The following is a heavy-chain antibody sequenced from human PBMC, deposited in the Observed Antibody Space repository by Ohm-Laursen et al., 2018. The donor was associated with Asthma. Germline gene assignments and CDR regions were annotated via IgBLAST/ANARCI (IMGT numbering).Heavy chain of an antibody. V-gene: IGHV1-24*01. Sequence: GSSVKVSCKLSGYTLTELSMHWVRQAPGKGLEWMGGFDPEDGETIYAQKFQGRVTMTEDTSTDTAYMELSSLRSEDTAVYYCATDARGQQRTTGALYYYYGMDVWGQGTTVTVSS. CDR3: ATDARGQQRTTGALYYYYGMDV. D-gene: IGHD4-11*01. CDR1: GYTLTELS. CDR2: FDPEDGET. J-gene: IGHJ6*02.